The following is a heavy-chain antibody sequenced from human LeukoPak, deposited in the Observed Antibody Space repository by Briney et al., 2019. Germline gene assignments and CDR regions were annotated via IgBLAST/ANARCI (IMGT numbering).Heavy chain of an antibody. CDR1: GGSFSGYY. Sequence: PSETLSLTCAVYGGSFSGYYWSWIRQPPGKGLEWIGEINHSGSTNYNPSLKSRVTISVDTSKNQFSLKLSSVTAADTAVYYCASIAARVGRYYYYMDVWGQGTLVTVSS. CDR2: INHSGST. D-gene: IGHD6-6*01. J-gene: IGHJ6*03. V-gene: IGHV4-34*01. CDR3: ASIAARVGRYYYYMDV.